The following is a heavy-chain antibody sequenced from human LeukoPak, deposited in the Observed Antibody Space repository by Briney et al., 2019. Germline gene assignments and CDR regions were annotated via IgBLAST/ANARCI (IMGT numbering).Heavy chain of an antibody. D-gene: IGHD1-7*01. J-gene: IGHJ4*02. CDR3: AKRPLTGTTYYFDY. Sequence: PGGSLRLSCAASGFTFSSYAMTWVRQTPGKGLEWVAVISYDGSNKYYADSVKGRFTISRDNSKNTLYLQMNSLRAEDTAVYYCAKRPLTGTTYYFDYWGQGTLVTVSS. V-gene: IGHV3-30-3*02. CDR1: GFTFSSYA. CDR2: ISYDGSNK.